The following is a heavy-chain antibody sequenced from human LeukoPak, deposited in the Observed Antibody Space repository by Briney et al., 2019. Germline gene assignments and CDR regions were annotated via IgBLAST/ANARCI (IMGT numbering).Heavy chain of an antibody. CDR2: ISGNKGNT. D-gene: IGHD4/OR15-4a*01. Sequence: VSVKVSCKASGYTFTSYGINWVRQAPGQGLEWMGWISGNKGNTHYAQNLQGRVTVTTDTSTSTAYMELRSLRSDDTAIYYCARGSIALRDYRYMDVWGKGTTVTVSS. CDR1: GYTFTSYG. CDR3: ARGSIALRDYRYMDV. V-gene: IGHV1-18*04. J-gene: IGHJ6*03.